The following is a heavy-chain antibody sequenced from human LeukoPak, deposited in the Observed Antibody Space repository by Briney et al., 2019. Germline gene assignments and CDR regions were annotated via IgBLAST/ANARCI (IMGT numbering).Heavy chain of an antibody. V-gene: IGHV3-30*18. CDR3: AKDRGSTGLYGMDV. Sequence: GGSLRLSCAASGFSFSSYGIHWVRQAPGKGLEWVALISYDGGTKYYADSVRGRFTISRDNSKNTLYLRMNSLSAEDTAVYYCAKDRGSTGLYGMDVWGQGTTVTVSS. D-gene: IGHD2-8*02. J-gene: IGHJ6*02. CDR1: GFSFSSYG. CDR2: ISYDGGTK.